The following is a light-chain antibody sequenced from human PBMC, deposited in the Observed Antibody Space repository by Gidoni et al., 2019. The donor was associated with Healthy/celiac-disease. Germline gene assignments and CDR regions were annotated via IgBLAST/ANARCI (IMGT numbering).Light chain of an antibody. CDR1: QSISSY. Sequence: DIQMTQSPSSLSASVGDRVTITCRASQSISSYLNWYQQKPGQAPKLLIYAASSLQRGGPSRFSGSGSWTHFTLTISSLQPEDFPTYSCQQSYPTRTFGQGTKVEIK. J-gene: IGKJ1*01. CDR2: AAS. V-gene: IGKV1-39*01. CDR3: QQSYPTRT.